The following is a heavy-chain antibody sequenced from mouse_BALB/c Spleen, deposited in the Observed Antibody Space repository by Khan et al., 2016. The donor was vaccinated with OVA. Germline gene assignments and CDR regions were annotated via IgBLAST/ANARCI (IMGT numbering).Heavy chain of an antibody. CDR2: ISSGATYT. CDR1: GFTFSTFA. V-gene: IGHV5-9-1*01. CDR3: ASGNYGWFAY. J-gene: IGHJ3*01. D-gene: IGHD2-1*01. Sequence: EVELVESGGGLVKPGGSLKLSCAASGFTFSTFAMSWVRQTPEKRLERVATISSGATYTYYPDSAKGRFTISRDNAKNTLYLQMKRLRSEDTSMYYCASGNYGWFAYWGQGTLVTVSA.